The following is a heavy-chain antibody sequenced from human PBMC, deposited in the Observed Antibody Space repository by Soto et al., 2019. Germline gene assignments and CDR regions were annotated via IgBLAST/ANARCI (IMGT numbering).Heavy chain of an antibody. CDR1: GGSLSSSSYY. J-gene: IGHJ4*02. V-gene: IGHV4-39*01. D-gene: IGHD4-17*01. CDR2: IYYSGST. Sequence: SLTGIVSGGSLSSSSYYWGWIGQPPGKGLEWIGSIYYSGSTYYNPSLKSRVTISVDTSKNQFSLKLSSVTAADTAVYYCARTMTTVITLDDRGQQALVTIGS. CDR3: ARTMTTVITLDD.